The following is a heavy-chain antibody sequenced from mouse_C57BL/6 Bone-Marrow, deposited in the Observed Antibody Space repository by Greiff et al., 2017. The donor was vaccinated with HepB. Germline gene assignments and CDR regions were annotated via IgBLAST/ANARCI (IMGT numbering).Heavy chain of an antibody. Sequence: QVQLKQSGAELMKPGASVKLSCKATGYTFTGYWIEWVKQRPGHGLEWIGEILPGSGSTNYNEKFKGKATFTADTSSNTAYMQLSSLTTEDSAIYYCARCFYYYGSSYRYFDVWGTGTTVTVSS. V-gene: IGHV1-9*01. CDR3: ARCFYYYGSSYRYFDV. CDR1: GYTFTGYW. D-gene: IGHD1-1*01. J-gene: IGHJ1*03. CDR2: ILPGSGST.